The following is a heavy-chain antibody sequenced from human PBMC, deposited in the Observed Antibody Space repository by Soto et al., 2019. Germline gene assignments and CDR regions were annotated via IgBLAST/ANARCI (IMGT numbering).Heavy chain of an antibody. Sequence: GASVKVSCKASGYTFTSYAMHWVRQAPGQRLEWMGWINAGNGNTKYSQKFQGRVTITRDTSASTAYTELSSLRSEDTAVYYCAGSFSSTSIYYYYGMDVWGQGTTVTVS. CDR3: AGSFSSTSIYYYYGMDV. CDR2: INAGNGNT. V-gene: IGHV1-3*01. CDR1: GYTFTSYA. J-gene: IGHJ6*02. D-gene: IGHD2-2*01.